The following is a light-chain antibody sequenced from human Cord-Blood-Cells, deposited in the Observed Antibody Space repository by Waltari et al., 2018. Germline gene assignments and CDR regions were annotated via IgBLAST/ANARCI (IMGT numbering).Light chain of an antibody. CDR1: SSAVGSYNL. Sequence: QSALTQPASVSGSPGQSITISCTGTSSAVGSYNLVSWYQQHPGKAHKLMIYEGIKRPSWVSTRFAGYKSGNTASLTISGLQAEDEADYYCCSYAGSYVFGTGTKVTVL. CDR3: CSYAGSYV. V-gene: IGLV2-23*01. CDR2: EGI. J-gene: IGLJ1*01.